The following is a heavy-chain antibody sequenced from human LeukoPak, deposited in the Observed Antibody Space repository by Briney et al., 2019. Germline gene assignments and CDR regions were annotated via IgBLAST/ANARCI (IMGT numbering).Heavy chain of an antibody. D-gene: IGHD3-10*01. J-gene: IGHJ4*02. CDR3: ARGDYYGLLDY. CDR1: GGSFSGYY. Sequence: SETLSLTCAVYGGSFSGYYWSWIRQPPGKGLEWIGEINHSGSTNYNPSLKSRVTISVDTSKNQFSLELSSVTAADTAVYYCARGDYYGLLDYWGQGTLVTVSS. V-gene: IGHV4-34*01. CDR2: INHSGST.